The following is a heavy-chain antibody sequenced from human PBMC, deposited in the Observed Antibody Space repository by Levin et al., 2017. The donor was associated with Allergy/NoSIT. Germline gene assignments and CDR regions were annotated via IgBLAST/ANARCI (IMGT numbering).Heavy chain of an antibody. Sequence: SETLSLTCTVSGGSISSYYWSWIRQPPGKGLEWIGYIYYSGSTNYNPSLKRRVTISVDTSKNQFSLKLSSVTAADTAVYYCAGGPYGDYGVDAFDIWGQGTMVTVSS. CDR3: AGGPYGDYGVDAFDI. V-gene: IGHV4-59*01. CDR2: IYYSGST. D-gene: IGHD4-17*01. J-gene: IGHJ3*02. CDR1: GGSISSYY.